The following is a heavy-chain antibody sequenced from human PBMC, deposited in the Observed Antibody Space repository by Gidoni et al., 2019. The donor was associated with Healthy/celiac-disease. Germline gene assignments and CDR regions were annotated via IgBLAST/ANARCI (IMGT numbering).Heavy chain of an antibody. J-gene: IGHJ6*02. D-gene: IGHD2-2*01. V-gene: IGHV4-59*08. CDR3: ARGYCSSTSCRDYYYYGMDV. Sequence: QVQLQESGPGLVKPSETLSLTCTVSGGSISSSYWSWIRQPPGKGLEWIGYIYYSGSTNYNPSLKSRVTISVDTSKNQFSLKLSSVTAADTAVYYCARGYCSSTSCRDYYYYGMDVWGQGTTVTVSS. CDR2: IYYSGST. CDR1: GGSISSSY.